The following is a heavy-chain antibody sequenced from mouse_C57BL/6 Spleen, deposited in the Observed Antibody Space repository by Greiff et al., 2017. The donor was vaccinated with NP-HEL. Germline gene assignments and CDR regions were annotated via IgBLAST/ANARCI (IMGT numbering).Heavy chain of an antibody. D-gene: IGHD2-3*01. V-gene: IGHV1-5*01. CDR3: TRGLLRDYFDY. Sequence: EVQLQQSGTVLARPGASVKMSCKTSGYTFTSYWMHWVKQRPGQGLEWIGAIYPGNSDTSYNQKFKGKAKLTAVTSACTAYMELSSLTNEDSAVYYCTRGLLRDYFDYWGQGTTLTVSS. CDR2: IYPGNSDT. CDR1: GYTFTSYW. J-gene: IGHJ2*01.